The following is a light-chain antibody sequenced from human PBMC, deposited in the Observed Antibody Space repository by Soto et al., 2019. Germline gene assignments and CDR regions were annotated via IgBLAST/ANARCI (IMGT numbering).Light chain of an antibody. V-gene: IGLV2-23*01. CDR2: EGT. CDR1: SSDVGSYNL. J-gene: IGLJ1*01. Sequence: QSALTQPASVSGSPGQSITISCTGTSSDVGSYNLVSWYQQHPGKAPKLMIYEGTKRPSGVSDRFSGSKSGNTASLTISGLQAEDEADYYCCSYVPNQGTNYVFGTGTKVTVL. CDR3: CSYVPNQGTNYV.